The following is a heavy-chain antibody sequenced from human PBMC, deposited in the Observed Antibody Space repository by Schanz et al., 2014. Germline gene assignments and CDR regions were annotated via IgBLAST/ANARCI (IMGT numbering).Heavy chain of an antibody. CDR2: IHHSGST. J-gene: IGHJ4*01. CDR3: ARGEWSTSQFSY. Sequence: QVQLQQWGAGLLKPSETLSLTCAVYGGSFSGYYWTWIRQPPGKGLEWIGEIHHSGSTNYNPSLKRRVTISMDTSKTQSPLKLTSVTAADTAVYYCARGEWSTSQFSYWGHGTLLPVSS. D-gene: IGHD2-2*01. CDR1: GGSFSGYY. V-gene: IGHV4-34*01.